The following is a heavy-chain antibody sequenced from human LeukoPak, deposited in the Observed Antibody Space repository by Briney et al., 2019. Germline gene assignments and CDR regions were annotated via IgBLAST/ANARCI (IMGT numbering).Heavy chain of an antibody. J-gene: IGHJ4*02. CDR1: GVSFSSYY. Sequence: PSETLSLTCTVSGVSFSSYYWTWIRQPPGKGLEWIGYIYYSGSTNYNPSLKSRVTMSLDTSKNQFSLKLTSVTAADTAAYYCATGGSSSSVDYWGQGTLVTVSS. CDR3: ATGGSSSSVDY. V-gene: IGHV4-59*01. D-gene: IGHD6-6*01. CDR2: IYYSGST.